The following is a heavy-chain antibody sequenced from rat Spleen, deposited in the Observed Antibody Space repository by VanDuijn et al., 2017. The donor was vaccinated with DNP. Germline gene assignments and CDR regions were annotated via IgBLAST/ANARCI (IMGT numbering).Heavy chain of an antibody. CDR1: GFTFTNYD. D-gene: IGHD1-1*01. CDR2: ISSSGTIT. J-gene: IGHJ4*01. Sequence: EVQLVESGGGLVQPGGSLKLSCAASGFTFTNYDITWVRQAPTKGLEWVASISSSGTITHYRDSVKGRFTVSRDNAESTLYLEMDSLRSDDTATYYCASLYWMDAWGQGTSVTVSS. V-gene: IGHV5S23*01. CDR3: ASLYWMDA.